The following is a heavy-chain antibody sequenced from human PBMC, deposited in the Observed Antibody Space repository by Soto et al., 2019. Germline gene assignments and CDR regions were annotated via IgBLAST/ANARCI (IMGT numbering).Heavy chain of an antibody. Sequence: ASVKVSCKASRGTFSSYAISWVRQAPGQGLEWMGGIIPIFGTANYAQKFQGRVTITADESTSTAYMELSSLRSEDTAVYYCARDPPLDKAAAGNWFDPWGQGTLVTVSS. J-gene: IGHJ5*02. D-gene: IGHD6-13*01. V-gene: IGHV1-69*13. CDR3: ARDPPLDKAAAGNWFDP. CDR1: RGTFSSYA. CDR2: IIPIFGTA.